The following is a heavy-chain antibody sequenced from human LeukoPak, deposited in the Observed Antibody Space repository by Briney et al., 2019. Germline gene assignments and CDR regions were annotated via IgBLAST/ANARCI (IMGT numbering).Heavy chain of an antibody. CDR3: ARGAAADSRYRYYYYMDV. J-gene: IGHJ6*03. Sequence: GASVKVSCKASGYTFTGYYMHWVRQAPGQGLEWMGWINPNSGGTNYAQKFQGRVTMTRDTSISTAYMELSRLRSDDTAVYYCARGAAADSRYRYYYYMDVWGKGTTVTISS. V-gene: IGHV1-2*02. CDR2: INPNSGGT. CDR1: GYTFTGYY. D-gene: IGHD6-13*01.